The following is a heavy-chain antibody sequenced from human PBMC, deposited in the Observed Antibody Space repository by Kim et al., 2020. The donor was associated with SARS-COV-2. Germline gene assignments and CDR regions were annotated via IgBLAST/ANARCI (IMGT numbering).Heavy chain of an antibody. D-gene: IGHD2-15*01. Sequence: GGSLRLSCAASGFSFTTYAMSWVRQAPGKGLEWVSVISGGGGSTFYADSVKGRFIISRDNSKNTLYMQMNSLRVEDTAMYYCAKNPMRTGGNCFDHWALG. V-gene: IGHV3-23*01. CDR3: AKNPMRTGGNCFDH. CDR2: ISGGGGST. CDR1: GFSFTTYA. J-gene: IGHJ5*02.